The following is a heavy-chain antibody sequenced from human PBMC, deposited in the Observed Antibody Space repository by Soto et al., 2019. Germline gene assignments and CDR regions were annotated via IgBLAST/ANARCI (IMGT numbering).Heavy chain of an antibody. Sequence: QVQLQQWGAGLLKPSETLSLTCAVYGGSFSGYYWSWIRQPPGKGLEWIGEINHSGSTNYNPSLKSRVTISVDTSKNQFSLKLSSVTAADTAVYYCARVEGGNGGMDVWGQGTTVTVSS. D-gene: IGHD2-15*01. CDR1: GGSFSGYY. CDR2: INHSGST. CDR3: ARVEGGNGGMDV. J-gene: IGHJ6*02. V-gene: IGHV4-34*01.